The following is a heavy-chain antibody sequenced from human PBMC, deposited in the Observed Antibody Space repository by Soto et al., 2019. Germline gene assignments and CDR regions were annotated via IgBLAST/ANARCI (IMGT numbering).Heavy chain of an antibody. J-gene: IGHJ4*02. CDR3: ARDRNYYYDSSGPDY. V-gene: IGHV1-2*02. CDR1: GYTFTGYY. Sequence: QVQLVQSGAEVKKPGASVKVSCKASGYTFTGYYMHWVRQAPGQGHEWMGWINPNSGGTNYAQKFQGRVTMTRDTSISTAYMELSRLRSDDTAVYYCARDRNYYYDSSGPDYWGQGTLVTVSS. CDR2: INPNSGGT. D-gene: IGHD3-22*01.